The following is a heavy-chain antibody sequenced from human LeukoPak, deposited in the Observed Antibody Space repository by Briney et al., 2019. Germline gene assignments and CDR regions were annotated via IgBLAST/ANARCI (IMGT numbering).Heavy chain of an antibody. V-gene: IGHV1-18*01. CDR1: GYIFTSFG. CDR3: ARDQGPPYYDILTGYFSANYYYMDV. D-gene: IGHD3-9*01. Sequence: ASVKVSCKASGYIFTSFGISWVRQAPGQGLEWVGWISGYNGNTNYAQKFQGRVTMTTDTSTSTAYMELRSLRSDDTAVYYCARDQGPPYYDILTGYFSANYYYMDVWGKGTTVTISS. J-gene: IGHJ6*03. CDR2: ISGYNGNT.